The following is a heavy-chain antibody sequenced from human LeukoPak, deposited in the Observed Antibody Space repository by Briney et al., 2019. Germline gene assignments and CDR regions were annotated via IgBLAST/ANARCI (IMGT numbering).Heavy chain of an antibody. D-gene: IGHD1-7*01. V-gene: IGHV4-61*08. Sequence: SETLSLTCTVSGGSISSGGYYWSWIRQPPGKGLEWIGYIYYSGSTNYNPSLKSRVTISVDTSKNQFSLKLSSVTAADTAVYYCARALRISHGLRGTGTTNWGQGTLVTVSS. CDR2: IYYSGST. J-gene: IGHJ4*02. CDR1: GGSISSGGYY. CDR3: ARALRISHGLRGTGTTN.